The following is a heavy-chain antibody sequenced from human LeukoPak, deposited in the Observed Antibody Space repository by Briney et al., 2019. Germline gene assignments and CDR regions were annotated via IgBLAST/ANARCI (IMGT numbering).Heavy chain of an antibody. CDR2: INHSGST. J-gene: IGHJ4*02. CDR3: ARATVTKGQFDY. D-gene: IGHD4-17*01. V-gene: IGHV4-34*01. Sequence: SETLSLTCAVYGGSFSGYYWSWIRQPPGKGLEWIGEINHSGSTNYNPSLKSRVTISVDTSKNQFSLKLSSVTAADTAVYYCARATVTKGQFDYWGQGTLVTVSS. CDR1: GGSFSGYY.